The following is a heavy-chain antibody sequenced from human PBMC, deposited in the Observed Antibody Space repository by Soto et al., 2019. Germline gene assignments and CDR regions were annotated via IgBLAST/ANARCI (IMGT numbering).Heavy chain of an antibody. Sequence: SETLSLTCTVSGGSVSSGSYYWSWIRQPPGKGLEWIGYIYYSGSTNYNPSLKSRVTISVDTSKNQFSLKLSSVTAADTAVYYCARRAYDSSGYYYEGHNWFDPWGQGTLVTVS. CDR1: GGSVSSGSYY. CDR3: ARRAYDSSGYYYEGHNWFDP. D-gene: IGHD3-22*01. CDR2: IYYSGST. V-gene: IGHV4-61*01. J-gene: IGHJ5*02.